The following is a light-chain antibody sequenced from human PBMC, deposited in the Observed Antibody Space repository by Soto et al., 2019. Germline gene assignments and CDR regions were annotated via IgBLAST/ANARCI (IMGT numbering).Light chain of an antibody. V-gene: IGLV2-8*02. CDR1: SSDIGDTHY. CDR2: EVS. Sequence: QSVLTQAPSASRSPGQSVTVSCTGTSSDIGDTHYVSWYQQHPGKAPKLMVYEVSKRPSGVPDRFSGSKSGNTASLTVSGLLAEDEGDYYCSSYAGRDTVVFGSGTKVTVL. CDR3: SSYAGRDTVV. J-gene: IGLJ1*01.